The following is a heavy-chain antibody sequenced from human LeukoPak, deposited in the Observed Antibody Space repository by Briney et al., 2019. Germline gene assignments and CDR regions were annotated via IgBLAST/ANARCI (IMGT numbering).Heavy chain of an antibody. V-gene: IGHV4-4*09. CDR2: IYTSGST. Sequence: NPSQTLSLTCTVSGGSISSYYWSWIRQPPGKGLEWIGYIYTSGSTNYNPSLKSRVTISVDTSKNQFSLKLSSVTAADTAVYYCARTGAYGGYVSDYWGQGTLVTVSS. CDR1: GGSISSYY. CDR3: ARTGAYGGYVSDY. J-gene: IGHJ4*02. D-gene: IGHD5-12*01.